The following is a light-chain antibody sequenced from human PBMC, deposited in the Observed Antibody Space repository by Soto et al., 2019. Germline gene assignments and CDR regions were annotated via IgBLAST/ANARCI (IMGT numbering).Light chain of an antibody. CDR1: TEEVTRGHY. V-gene: IGLV7-46*02. CDR3: LLSYRAALFV. J-gene: IGLJ2*01. Sequence: QAVVTQEPSLTVSPGETVTLTCGSSTEEVTRGHYPYWFQQKPGQAPRTLIYDTMQKHSWTPARFSGSLLGGKAVLTLVGAQPEDEAVYYCLLSYRAALFVFGGGTKLTVL. CDR2: DTM.